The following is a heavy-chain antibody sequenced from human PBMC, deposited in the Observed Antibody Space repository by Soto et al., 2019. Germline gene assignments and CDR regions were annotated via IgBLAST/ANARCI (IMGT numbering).Heavy chain of an antibody. CDR3: ARDHRGGTDAFDI. V-gene: IGHV1-18*01. CDR2: ISAYNGNT. D-gene: IGHD2-15*01. Sequence: VQLVQSGAEVKKPGASVKVSCKASGYTFTSFGISWVRQAPGQGLEWMGWISAYNGNTNYAENLQGRVTMTTDTPTSTAYMELRRLRSDDTAVYYCARDHRGGTDAFDIWGQGKRVTVSS. CDR1: GYTFTSFG. J-gene: IGHJ3*02.